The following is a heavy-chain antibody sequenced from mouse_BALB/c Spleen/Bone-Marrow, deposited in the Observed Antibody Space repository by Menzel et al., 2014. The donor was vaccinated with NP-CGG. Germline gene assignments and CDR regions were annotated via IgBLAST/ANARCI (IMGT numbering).Heavy chain of an antibody. CDR3: ARLGSYGFFAY. D-gene: IGHD1-2*01. CDR1: GFDFSRYW. Sequence: EVMLVESGGGLVQPGGSLILSCAASGFDFSRYWMSWARQAPGKGQEWIGEINPGSSTINYTPSLKDKFIISRDNAKKTLYLQINKVRSEDTALYYCARLGSYGFFAYWGQGTTLTVSS. V-gene: IGHV4-2*02. J-gene: IGHJ2*01. CDR2: INPGSSTI.